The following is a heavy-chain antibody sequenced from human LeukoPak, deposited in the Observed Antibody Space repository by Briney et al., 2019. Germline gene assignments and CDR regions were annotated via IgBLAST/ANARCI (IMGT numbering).Heavy chain of an antibody. CDR2: IYYSGST. CDR1: GDSISSYY. CDR3: ARENNYFDY. Sequence: PSETLTLTCTVSGDSISSYYWTWIRQPPGKGLEWIGYIYYSGSTNYNPSLKSRATISVDTSKNQFSLKLNSVTAADTAVHYCARENNYFDYWGQGTLVTVSS. V-gene: IGHV4-59*01. J-gene: IGHJ4*02.